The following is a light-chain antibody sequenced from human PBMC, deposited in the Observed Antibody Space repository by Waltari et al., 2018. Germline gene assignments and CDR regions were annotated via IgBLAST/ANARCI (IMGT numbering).Light chain of an antibody. CDR1: ELRSKC. CDR2: RDT. V-gene: IGLV3-10*01. Sequence: SYELTQTPPVSVSPGKTARVTCPGHELRSKCASWFQQKSGQAPRLVIYRDTTRPSGIPVRFSGSSSGTVATLTITGAQLDDEADYYCYSSDSTGLRVFGGGTTVVVL. CDR3: YSSDSTGLRV. J-gene: IGLJ1*01.